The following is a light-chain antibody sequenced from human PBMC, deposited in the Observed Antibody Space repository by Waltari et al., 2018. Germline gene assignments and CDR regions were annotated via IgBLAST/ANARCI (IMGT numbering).Light chain of an antibody. CDR1: SGSLSRTSY. CDR3: LLYMGSGIWV. V-gene: IGLV8-61*01. J-gene: IGLJ3*02. Sequence: QTVVTQEPSLSVSPGGPVTLPCALSSGSLSRTSYASWYQQSPGQTPRTLVYKTNIRSSGVPDRFSGSVLGNKAVLIITGAQAEDESTYYCLLYMGSGIWVFGGGTKLTVL. CDR2: KTN.